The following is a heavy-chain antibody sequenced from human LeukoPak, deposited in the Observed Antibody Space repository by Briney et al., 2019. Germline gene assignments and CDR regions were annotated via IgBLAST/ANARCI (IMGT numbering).Heavy chain of an antibody. J-gene: IGHJ6*03. CDR3: ARSYYGSGTRQFYYYYMDV. CDR1: GGSISSSSYY. Sequence: SETLSLTCTVSGGSISSSSYYWGWIRQPPGKGLEWIGSIYYSGSTYYNPSLKSRVTISVDTSKNQFSLKLSSVTAADTAVYYCARSYYGSGTRQFYYYYMDVWGRGTTVTVSS. CDR2: IYYSGST. V-gene: IGHV4-39*07. D-gene: IGHD3-10*01.